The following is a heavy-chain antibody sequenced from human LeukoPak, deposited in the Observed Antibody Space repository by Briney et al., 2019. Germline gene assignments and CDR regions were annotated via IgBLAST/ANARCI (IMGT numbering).Heavy chain of an antibody. J-gene: IGHJ3*01. V-gene: IGHV3-21*01. Sequence: GGSLRLSCAASGFTFSSYSMNWVRQAPGKGLEWVSSISSSSSYIYYADSVKGRFTISRDNAKNSLYLQMNSLRAEDTAVYYCARYPGLVAVAGVWGQGTMVTVSS. CDR2: ISSSSSYI. CDR1: GFTFSSYS. D-gene: IGHD6-19*01. CDR3: ARYPGLVAVAGV.